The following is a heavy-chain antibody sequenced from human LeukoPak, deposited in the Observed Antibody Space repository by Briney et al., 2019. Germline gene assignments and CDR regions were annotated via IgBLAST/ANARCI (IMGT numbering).Heavy chain of an antibody. Sequence: SETLSLTCTVAGGSIRSYYWTWIRQPPGKGLEWIGYMYYTGSIKYNPSLKSRVSISVDTSKNQFSLTLTSVTAADTAVYYCAAVVVSGTPYFDYWGQGTLVTVSS. J-gene: IGHJ4*02. D-gene: IGHD2-21*02. CDR2: MYYTGSI. V-gene: IGHV4-59*03. CDR1: GGSIRSYY. CDR3: AAVVVSGTPYFDY.